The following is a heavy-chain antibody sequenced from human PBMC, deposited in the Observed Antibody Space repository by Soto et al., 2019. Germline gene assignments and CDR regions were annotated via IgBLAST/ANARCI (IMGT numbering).Heavy chain of an antibody. CDR2: MNRNSGDT. CDR1: GYTFTTYD. D-gene: IGHD3-16*02. V-gene: IGHV1-8*02. CDR3: AVTYFDYTWGHYRYS. Sequence: ASVKVSCKTSGYTFTTYDIHWVRQASGQGLEWMGSMNRNSGDTAYAQKLQDRVTMTRDTSISTAHMELSSLRSEDTATYYCAVTYFDYTWGHYRYSWG. J-gene: IGHJ5*01.